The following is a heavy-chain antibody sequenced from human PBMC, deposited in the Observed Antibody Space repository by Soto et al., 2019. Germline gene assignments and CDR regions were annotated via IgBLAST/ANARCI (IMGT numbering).Heavy chain of an antibody. Sequence: PRGALRLSCAASGFTFSSYAMSCVRQTPGKGLEGVEVISGSGGSTYYADSVKGRFTISRDNSKNTLYLQMISLRAEDTAVYYCEIYDYGSDYWGQGT. J-gene: IGHJ4*02. CDR3: EIYDYGSDY. V-gene: IGHV3-23*01. D-gene: IGHD4-17*01. CDR1: GFTFSSYA. CDR2: ISGSGGST.